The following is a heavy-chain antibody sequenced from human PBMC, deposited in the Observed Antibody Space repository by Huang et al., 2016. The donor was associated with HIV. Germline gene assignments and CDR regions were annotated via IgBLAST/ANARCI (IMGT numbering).Heavy chain of an antibody. CDR2: ISASGST. CDR3: ARGARKMIDKTRAFDS. V-gene: IGHV4-34*01. Sequence: QVQLRQWGAGLLKPSETLSLTCAADSGSLGGNYGGWIRQSPGEGWDWIGYISASGSTKYNPSLKSRVTISGDTSKKLFSLRLTSVTAADTAVYYCARGARKMIDKTRAFDSWGQGTMVTVSS. CDR1: SGSLGGNY. J-gene: IGHJ3*02. D-gene: IGHD3-22*01.